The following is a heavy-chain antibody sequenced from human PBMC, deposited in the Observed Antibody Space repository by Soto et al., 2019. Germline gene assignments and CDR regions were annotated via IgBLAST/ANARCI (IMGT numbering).Heavy chain of an antibody. CDR3: ATLPHYGDPKAGF. Sequence: SETLSLTCTVSSAPVSSSTYTWGWIRQPPGKGLEWIGNIYYSGSTYYNPSLKSRVTVSVDTSRNQFSLKLPSVTAADTAVYYCATLPHYGDPKAGFWGQGTLVTVSS. CDR1: SAPVSSSTYT. CDR2: IYYSGST. V-gene: IGHV4-39*01. J-gene: IGHJ4*02. D-gene: IGHD4-17*01.